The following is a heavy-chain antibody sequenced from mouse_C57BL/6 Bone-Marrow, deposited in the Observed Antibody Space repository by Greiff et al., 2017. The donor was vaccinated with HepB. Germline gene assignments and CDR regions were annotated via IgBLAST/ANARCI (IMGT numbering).Heavy chain of an antibody. Sequence: QVQLQQPGTELVKPGASVKLSCKASGYTFTSYWMHWVKQRPGQGLEWIGNINPSNGGTNYNEKFKSKATLTVDKSSSTAYMQLSSRTSEDSAVYYCARETTVVAPEGYAMDYWGQGTSVTVSS. D-gene: IGHD1-1*01. J-gene: IGHJ4*01. CDR1: GYTFTSYW. CDR2: INPSNGGT. V-gene: IGHV1-53*01. CDR3: ARETTVVAPEGYAMDY.